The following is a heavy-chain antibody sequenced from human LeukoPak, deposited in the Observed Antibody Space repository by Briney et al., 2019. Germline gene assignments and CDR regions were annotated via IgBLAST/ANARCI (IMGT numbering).Heavy chain of an antibody. D-gene: IGHD3-10*01. CDR1: GFTFSDYA. CDR2: ISGSGDST. Sequence: GGSLRLSCTASGFTFSDYAMNWVRQAPGKGLEWVSGISGSGDSTYYADSVKGRFTISRDNPKKTLYLLMNSLRAEDTAVYYCTKGPPSLHYYGSGSVDYWGQGTLVTVSS. V-gene: IGHV3-23*01. J-gene: IGHJ4*02. CDR3: TKGPPSLHYYGSGSVDY.